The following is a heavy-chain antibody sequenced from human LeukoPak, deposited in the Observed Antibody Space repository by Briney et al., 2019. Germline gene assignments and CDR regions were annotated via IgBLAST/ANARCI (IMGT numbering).Heavy chain of an antibody. CDR1: GFTFSSYG. D-gene: IGHD6-13*01. V-gene: IGHV3-30*18. Sequence: GRSLRLSCAASGFTFSSYGMHWVRQAPGKGLEWVAVISYDGSNKYYADSVKGRFTISRDNSKNTLYLQMNSLRAEDTAVYYCAKDQKGAAGTIDYWGQGTLVTVSS. CDR2: ISYDGSNK. CDR3: AKDQKGAAGTIDY. J-gene: IGHJ4*02.